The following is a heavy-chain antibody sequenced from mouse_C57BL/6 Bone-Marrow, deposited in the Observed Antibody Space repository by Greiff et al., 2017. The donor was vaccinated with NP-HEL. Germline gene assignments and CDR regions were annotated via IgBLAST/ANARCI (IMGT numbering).Heavy chain of an antibody. V-gene: IGHV1-76*01. CDR3: AREGDGYYPYYFDY. D-gene: IGHD2-3*01. CDR1: GYTFTDYY. J-gene: IGHJ2*01. Sequence: QVQLQQSGAELVRPGASVKLSCKASGYTFTDYYINWVKQRPGQGLEWIARIYPGSGNTYYNEKFKGKATLTAEKSSSTAYMQLSSLTSEDSAVYFCAREGDGYYPYYFDYWGQGTTLTVSS. CDR2: IYPGSGNT.